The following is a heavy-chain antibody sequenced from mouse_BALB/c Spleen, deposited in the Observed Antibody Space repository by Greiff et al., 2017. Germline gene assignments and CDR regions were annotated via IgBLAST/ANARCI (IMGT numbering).Heavy chain of an antibody. D-gene: IGHD2-3*01. J-gene: IGHJ1*01. Sequence: DVKLQESGPGLVKPSQSLSLTCTVTGYSITSDYAWNWIRQFPGNKLEWMGSISYSGSTSYNPSLKSRISITRDTSKNQFFLQLNSVTTEDTATYYCARCYDYWYFDVWGAGTTVTVSS. CDR1: GYSITSDYA. CDR2: ISYSGST. V-gene: IGHV3-2*02. CDR3: ARCYDYWYFDV.